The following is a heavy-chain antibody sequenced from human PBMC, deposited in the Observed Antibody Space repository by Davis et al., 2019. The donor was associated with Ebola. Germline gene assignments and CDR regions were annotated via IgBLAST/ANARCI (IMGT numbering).Heavy chain of an antibody. J-gene: IGHJ4*02. V-gene: IGHV6-1*01. Sequence: PSETLSLTCAISGDSVSSAGWNWIRQSPSRGLEWLGRTYYKSKWYNDYAVSVKSRITINTDTSKNQFSLQLKSVTPEDTAVYFCARGWLRTGLDYWGQGVPVTVSS. CDR1: GDSVSSAG. D-gene: IGHD5-12*01. CDR2: TYYKSKWYN. CDR3: ARGWLRTGLDY.